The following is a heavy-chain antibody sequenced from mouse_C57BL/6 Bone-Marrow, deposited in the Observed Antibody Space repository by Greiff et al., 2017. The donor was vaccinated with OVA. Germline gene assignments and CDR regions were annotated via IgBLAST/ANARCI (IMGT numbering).Heavy chain of an antibody. V-gene: IGHV1-26*01. CDR3: ARSHTTVVATRAMDY. Sequence: EVQLQQSGPELVKPGASVKISCKASGYTFTDYYMNWVKQSHGKSLEWIGDINPNNGGTSYNQKFKGKATLTVDKSSSTAYMELRSLTSEDSAVYYCARSHTTVVATRAMDYWGQGTSVTVSS. CDR2: INPNNGGT. J-gene: IGHJ4*01. D-gene: IGHD1-1*01. CDR1: GYTFTDYY.